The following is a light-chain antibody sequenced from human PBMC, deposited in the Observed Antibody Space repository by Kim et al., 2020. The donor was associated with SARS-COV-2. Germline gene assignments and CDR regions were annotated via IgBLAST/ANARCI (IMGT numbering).Light chain of an antibody. CDR1: QSVSTN. Sequence: PGERAPLSCRASQSVSTNLAWYQQNPGQTPRLLIFGASTRATGIPARFSGSGSGTEFILTISSLQSEDFAVYYCQHYNNWPPWTFGQGTKVDIK. CDR3: QHYNNWPPWT. V-gene: IGKV3-15*01. CDR2: GAS. J-gene: IGKJ1*01.